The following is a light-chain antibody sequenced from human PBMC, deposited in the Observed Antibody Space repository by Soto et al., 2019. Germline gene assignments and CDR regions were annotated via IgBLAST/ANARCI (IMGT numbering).Light chain of an antibody. CDR1: QRVSSN. CDR2: GAS. J-gene: IGKJ5*01. Sequence: EIVMTQSPATLSVSPGKTSTRSCMASQRVSSNLAWYQQKPGQAPRLLIYGASTRATGIPARFSGSGSGTEFTLTISSLQSEDFVVYYCQPYNNWPLTVGQGTRLEIK. V-gene: IGKV3-15*01. CDR3: QPYNNWPLT.